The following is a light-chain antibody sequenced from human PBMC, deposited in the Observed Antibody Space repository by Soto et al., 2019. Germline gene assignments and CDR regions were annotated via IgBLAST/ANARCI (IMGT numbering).Light chain of an antibody. Sequence: DIQMTQSPSSLSASVGDRVIITCRASQSISNSLNWYQRKLGKVPKVLIYGASSLLSGVPSRFSGSGSGTDFTLTIASLQPEDFSTYYCQQSDSTPYTFGQGTKVDIK. CDR3: QQSDSTPYT. V-gene: IGKV1-39*01. CDR1: QSISNS. CDR2: GAS. J-gene: IGKJ2*01.